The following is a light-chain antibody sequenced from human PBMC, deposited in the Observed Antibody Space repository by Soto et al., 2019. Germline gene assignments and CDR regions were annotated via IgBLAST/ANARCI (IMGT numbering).Light chain of an antibody. CDR1: QSVRSS. CDR2: WAS. V-gene: IGKV3-15*01. Sequence: DMVMTQGPATLSVSPGERATLSCRASQSVRSSVDGYQQKPGRSPRLILDWASTRAMFSPAMFSGRGAGTEFTLTSSSLQSADFAVYSCLQYHNGTCTFGPGTKVEIK. J-gene: IGKJ3*01. CDR3: LQYHNGTCT.